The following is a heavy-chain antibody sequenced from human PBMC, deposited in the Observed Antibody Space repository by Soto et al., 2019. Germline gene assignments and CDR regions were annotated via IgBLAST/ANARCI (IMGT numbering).Heavy chain of an antibody. CDR2: IKSKTDGGTT. Sequence: PGGSLRLSCAASGFTFSNAWMNWVRQAPGKGLEWVGRIKSKTDGGTTDYAAPVKGRFTISRDDSKNTLYLQMNSLKTEDTAVYYCTTDPPLPNYDFWSGYYPYYFDYWGQGTVVTVSS. D-gene: IGHD3-3*01. J-gene: IGHJ4*02. CDR3: TTDPPLPNYDFWSGYYPYYFDY. V-gene: IGHV3-15*07. CDR1: GFTFSNAW.